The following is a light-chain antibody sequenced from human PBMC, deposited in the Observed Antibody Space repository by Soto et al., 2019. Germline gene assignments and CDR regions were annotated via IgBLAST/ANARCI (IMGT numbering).Light chain of an antibody. CDR1: QSVLYSSNNKNY. CDR3: HQYDGIPDT. J-gene: IGKJ2*01. CDR2: WAS. Sequence: DIVMTQSPDSLAVSLGERATINCKSSQSVLYSSNNKNYLAWYQQKPGQPPKLLIYWASTRESGVPDRFSGSGSGTDFTLTIGSLQAEDVAIYYCHQYDGIPDTFGQGTKVEI. V-gene: IGKV4-1*01.